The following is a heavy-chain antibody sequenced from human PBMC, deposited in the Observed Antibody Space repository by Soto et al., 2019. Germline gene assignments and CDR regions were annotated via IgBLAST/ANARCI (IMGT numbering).Heavy chain of an antibody. CDR1: GGSISSSSYY. CDR2: IYYSGST. J-gene: IGHJ6*03. V-gene: IGHV4-39*07. CDR3: ARDTTGTEYYYYMDV. D-gene: IGHD1-1*01. Sequence: SETLSLTCTVSGGSISSSSYYWGWIRQPPGKGLEWIGSIYYSGSTYYNPSLKSRVTISVDTSKNQFSLKLSSVTAADTAVYYCARDTTGTEYYYYMDVWGKGTTVTVSS.